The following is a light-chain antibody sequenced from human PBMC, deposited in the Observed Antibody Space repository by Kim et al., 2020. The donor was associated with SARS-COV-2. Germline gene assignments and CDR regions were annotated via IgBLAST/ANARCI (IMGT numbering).Light chain of an antibody. J-gene: IGLJ2*01. V-gene: IGLV3-19*01. CDR3: NSRDSNDNVV. CDR1: SLRSYY. Sequence: VALAQKVSVTCQGDSLRSYYATWSQQKPGQAPIVVIYGKNNRPSGIPDRFSGSSSGNTASLTITGTQAGDEADYYCNSRDSNDNVVFGGGTQLTVL. CDR2: GKN.